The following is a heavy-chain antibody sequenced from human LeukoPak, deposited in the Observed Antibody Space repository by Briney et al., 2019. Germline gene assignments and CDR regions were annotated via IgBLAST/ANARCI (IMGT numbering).Heavy chain of an antibody. CDR2: INPSGGST. Sequence: ASVKLSCKASGATFTSYAISWVRQAPGQGLEWMGVINPSGGSTSYPQKFQGRVTMTRDMSTSTVYMELSSLRSEDTAVYYCARDGDDSSGYPYYAFDIWGQGTMVTVSS. CDR3: ARDGDDSSGYPYYAFDI. J-gene: IGHJ3*02. D-gene: IGHD3-22*01. V-gene: IGHV1-46*01. CDR1: GATFTSYA.